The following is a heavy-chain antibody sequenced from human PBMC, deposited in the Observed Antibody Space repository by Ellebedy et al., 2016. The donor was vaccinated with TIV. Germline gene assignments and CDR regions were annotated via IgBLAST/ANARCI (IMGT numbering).Heavy chain of an antibody. CDR2: VHYSGGT. Sequence: AETLSLTXGVSGGSINSYNWSWIRQSPVKGLEWIGYVHYSGGTKYSPSLKRRVFISIDTSKNQFSLKLSSVTAADTAVYDCARDSSNARWYLWGQGTLITVSS. CDR3: ARDSSNARWYL. J-gene: IGHJ5*02. CDR1: GGSINSYN. D-gene: IGHD4-23*01. V-gene: IGHV4-59*01.